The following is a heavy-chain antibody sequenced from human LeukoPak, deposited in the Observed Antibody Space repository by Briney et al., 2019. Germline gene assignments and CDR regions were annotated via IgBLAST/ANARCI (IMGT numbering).Heavy chain of an antibody. Sequence: PSETLSLTCAVYGGSFSGYYWSWIRQPPGKGLEWIGEINHSGSTNYNPSLKSRVTISVDTSKNQFSLKLSSVTAADTAVYYCARPYDSSGYWDAFDIWGQGTMVTVSS. V-gene: IGHV4-34*01. CDR1: GGSFSGYY. CDR3: ARPYDSSGYWDAFDI. J-gene: IGHJ3*02. CDR2: INHSGST. D-gene: IGHD3-22*01.